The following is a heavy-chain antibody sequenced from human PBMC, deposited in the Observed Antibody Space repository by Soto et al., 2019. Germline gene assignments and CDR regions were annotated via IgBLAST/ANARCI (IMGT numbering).Heavy chain of an antibody. CDR2: IYYSGST. D-gene: IGHD6-13*01. Sequence: PSETLSLTCTVSGGSISSYYWSWIRQPPGNGLEWIGYIYYSGSTNYNPSLKSRVTISVDTSKNQFSLKLSSVTAADTAVYYCARRDSSSWDYYYYYMDVWGKGTTVTVSS. CDR1: GGSISSYY. V-gene: IGHV4-59*08. J-gene: IGHJ6*03. CDR3: ARRDSSSWDYYYYYMDV.